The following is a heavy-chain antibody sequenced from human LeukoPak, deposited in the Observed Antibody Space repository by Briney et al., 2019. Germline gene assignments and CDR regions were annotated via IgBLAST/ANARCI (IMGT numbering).Heavy chain of an antibody. J-gene: IGHJ6*02. Sequence: ASVKVSCKASGYTFTGYYMHWVRQAPGQGLEWMGWINPNSGGTNYAQKFQGRVTMTRDTSISTAYMELSRLRSDDTAVCYCARVLSGWYVHYYYGMDVWGQGTTVTVSS. CDR1: GYTFTGYY. CDR3: ARVLSGWYVHYYYGMDV. CDR2: INPNSGGT. D-gene: IGHD6-19*01. V-gene: IGHV1-2*02.